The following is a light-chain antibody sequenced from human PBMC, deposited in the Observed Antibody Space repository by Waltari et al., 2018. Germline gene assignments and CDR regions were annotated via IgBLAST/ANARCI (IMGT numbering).Light chain of an antibody. J-gene: IGLJ2*01. V-gene: IGLV1-47*01. Sequence: QSVLTQPPSASGTPGQRVTISCSGSGSNIGTNHPYWYPTLPGLAPRLLIYRDNQRPPGVPDRFSGSQSGTSASLAISGLRSEDEADYYCAAWDDRLRGPLFGGGTKLTVL. CDR2: RDN. CDR1: GSNIGTNH. CDR3: AAWDDRLRGPL.